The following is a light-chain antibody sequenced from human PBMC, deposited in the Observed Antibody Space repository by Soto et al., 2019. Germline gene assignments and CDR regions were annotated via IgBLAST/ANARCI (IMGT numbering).Light chain of an antibody. CDR1: QSLLHITGETF. J-gene: IGKJ1*01. CDR2: EVS. Sequence: DVVMTQSPLSLSVTPGQPASISCKSSQSLLHITGETFLFWYLQKPGQSPQLLIYEVSTRVSGVPDRFSGSGSGTDFTLEISRVETDDVGIYYCMQALQTPRTFGQGTKVEIK. CDR3: MQALQTPRT. V-gene: IGKV2-29*03.